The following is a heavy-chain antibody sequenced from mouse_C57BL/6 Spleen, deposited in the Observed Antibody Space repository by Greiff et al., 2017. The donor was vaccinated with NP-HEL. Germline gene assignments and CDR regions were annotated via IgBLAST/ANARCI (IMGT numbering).Heavy chain of an antibody. Sequence: VQLKESGPGLVKPSQSLSLTCSVTGYSITSGYYWNWIRQFPGNKLEWMGYISYDGSNNYNPSLKNRISITRDTSKNQFFLKLNSVTTEDTATYYCARDEVRYFDVWGTGTTVTVSS. V-gene: IGHV3-6*01. CDR1: GYSITSGYY. D-gene: IGHD5-1*01. J-gene: IGHJ1*03. CDR3: ARDEVRYFDV. CDR2: ISYDGSN.